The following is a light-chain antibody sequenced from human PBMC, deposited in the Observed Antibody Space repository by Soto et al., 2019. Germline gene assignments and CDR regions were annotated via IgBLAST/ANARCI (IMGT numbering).Light chain of an antibody. CDR2: AAS. CDR3: QQSYSTQFT. V-gene: IGKV1-39*01. J-gene: IGKJ3*01. CDR1: QSISSY. Sequence: DIQMTQSPSSLSASVGDRVTITCRASQSISSYLNWYQQKPGKAPKLLIYAASSLQSGVPSRFSGSGSGTDFTLTISSLQPEDFATYYCQQSYSTQFTFGPGTKGIS.